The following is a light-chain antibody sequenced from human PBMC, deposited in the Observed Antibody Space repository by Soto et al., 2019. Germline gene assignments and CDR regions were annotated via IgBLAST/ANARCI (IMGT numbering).Light chain of an antibody. CDR1: QSVSSSH. CDR2: AAS. Sequence: EIVVTHSPSTLALSPVGRATLSCSGSQSVSSSHLAWYQHKPGQAPRLLIYAASSRATGSPDRFSGGGSGTDFTLTISRLEPEDFAVYYCQQYGYSPITFGQGTKVDI. CDR3: QQYGYSPIT. J-gene: IGKJ1*01. V-gene: IGKV3-20*01.